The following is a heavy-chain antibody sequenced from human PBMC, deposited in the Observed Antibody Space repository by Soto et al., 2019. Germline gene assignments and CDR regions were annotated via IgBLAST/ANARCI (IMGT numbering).Heavy chain of an antibody. CDR2: ISGSGGST. V-gene: IGHV3-23*01. CDR1: GFTFSNYA. CDR3: AKDQGSGWYEIDY. Sequence: EVQLLESGGGLVQPGGSLRLSCAASGFTFSNYAVTWVRQAPGKGLEWVSTISGSGGSTYYADSVKGRFTISRDNSKNTLYLQMSSLRAEDTAVYYCAKDQGSGWYEIDYWGQGTLVTVSS. J-gene: IGHJ4*02. D-gene: IGHD6-13*01.